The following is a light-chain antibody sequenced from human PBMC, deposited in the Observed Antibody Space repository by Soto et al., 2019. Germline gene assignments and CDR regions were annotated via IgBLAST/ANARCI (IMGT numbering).Light chain of an antibody. V-gene: IGKV1-16*02. J-gene: IGKJ5*01. CDR2: GAT. CDR3: QQYSSYPIT. Sequence: DLQMTQSPSSLPASVGDRVTITCRASQDISNYLAWIQQKPGKAPKSLIHGATSLQSGVPSKFSGSGSGTDFTLTISSLQPEDFATYFCQQYSSYPITFGQGTRLEI. CDR1: QDISNY.